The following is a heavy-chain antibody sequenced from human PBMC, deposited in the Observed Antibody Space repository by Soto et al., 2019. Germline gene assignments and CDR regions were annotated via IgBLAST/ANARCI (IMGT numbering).Heavy chain of an antibody. CDR2: ISANNGNT. CDR1: GYTFTSYG. Sequence: QVQLVQSGAEVKKPGASVKVSCKASGYTFTSYGINWVREAPGQGLEWMGWISANNGNTHYAQKLQGRVTMTTDTSASTAYMELRSLRSDDTAVYYCARVQSGYDFAYWGQGTLVTVSS. J-gene: IGHJ4*02. CDR3: ARVQSGYDFAY. D-gene: IGHD5-12*01. V-gene: IGHV1-18*01.